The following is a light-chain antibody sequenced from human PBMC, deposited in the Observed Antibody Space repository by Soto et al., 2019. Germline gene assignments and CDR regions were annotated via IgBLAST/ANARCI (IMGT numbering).Light chain of an antibody. J-gene: IGLJ2*01. CDR3: CSYARGSTLV. CDR2: EGT. Sequence: QSALPQPASVSGSPGQSITISCTGSSSDIGSYNLVSWYQHHPGKAPKLMIYEGTNRPSGVSNRFSGSKSGNTASLTISGLQAEDEADYYCCSYARGSTLVFGGGTKLTVL. CDR1: SSDIGSYNL. V-gene: IGLV2-23*01.